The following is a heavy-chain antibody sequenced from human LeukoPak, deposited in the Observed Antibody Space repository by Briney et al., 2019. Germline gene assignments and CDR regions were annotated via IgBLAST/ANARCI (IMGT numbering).Heavy chain of an antibody. D-gene: IGHD2-15*01. Sequence: SETLSLTCAVYGGSFSGYYWSWIRQPPGKGLEWIGEINHSGSTNYNPSLKSRVTISVDTSKNQFSLKLSSVTAADTAVYYCAVGIVVVVAATPLIDDAFDIWGQGTMVTVSS. CDR1: GGSFSGYY. CDR3: AVGIVVVVAATPLIDDAFDI. J-gene: IGHJ3*02. V-gene: IGHV4-34*01. CDR2: INHSGST.